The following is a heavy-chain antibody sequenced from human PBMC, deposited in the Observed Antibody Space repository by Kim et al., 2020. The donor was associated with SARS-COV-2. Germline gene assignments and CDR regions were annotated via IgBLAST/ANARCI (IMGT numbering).Heavy chain of an antibody. CDR2: IYSDGSST. D-gene: IGHD7-27*01. V-gene: IGHV3-23*03. Sequence: GGSLRLSCAASGFTFSNYAMTWVRQAPGKGLEWVSVIYSDGSSTYYADSVRGLFTISRDSSKSTLFLQMDSLRPEDSAVYYCAKGELGIDWYFDLWGRGT. J-gene: IGHJ2*01. CDR3: AKGELGIDWYFDL. CDR1: GFTFSNYA.